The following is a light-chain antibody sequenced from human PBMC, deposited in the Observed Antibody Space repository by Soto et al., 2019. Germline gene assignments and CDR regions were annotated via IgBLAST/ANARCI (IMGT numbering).Light chain of an antibody. V-gene: IGLV2-18*01. CDR3: SLYTSSSTVV. Sequence: QSALTQPPSVSGSPGQSVTISCTGTSSDVGSYNRVSWYQQRPGTAPKLMIYEVSNRPSGVPDRFSGSKSGNTASLTISGLQAEDEADYYCSLYTSSSTVVFGTGTKVTVL. CDR1: SSDVGSYNR. CDR2: EVS. J-gene: IGLJ1*01.